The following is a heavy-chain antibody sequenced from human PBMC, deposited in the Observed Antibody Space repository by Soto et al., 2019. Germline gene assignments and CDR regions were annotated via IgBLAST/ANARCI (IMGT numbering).Heavy chain of an antibody. V-gene: IGHV3-30*18. CDR2: LSYDGTYK. J-gene: IGHJ6*02. Sequence: QEHLVQSGGGVVQPGGSLRLSCAASGFTFSIFGMHWVRQAPGKGLEWVAVLSYDGTYKYYADSVKGRFTISRDNSKNMLFLQMNSLRPDDTAVYYCSKDQAQYGSGYFYGRDVWGQGTAVTVSS. CDR3: SKDQAQYGSGYFYGRDV. D-gene: IGHD3-10*01. CDR1: GFTFSIFG.